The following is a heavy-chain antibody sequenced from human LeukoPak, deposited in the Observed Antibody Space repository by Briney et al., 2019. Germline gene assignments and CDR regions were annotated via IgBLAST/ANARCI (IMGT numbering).Heavy chain of an antibody. V-gene: IGHV3-21*01. CDR1: GFTFSSYS. D-gene: IGHD3/OR15-3a*01. Sequence: GGFLRLSCAASGFTFSSYSMNWVRQAPGKGLEWVSSISSSSSYIYYADSVKGRFTISRDNAKNSLYLQMNSLRAEDTAVYYCARVTRTGSDAFDIWGQGTMVTVSS. CDR3: ARVTRTGSDAFDI. CDR2: ISSSSSYI. J-gene: IGHJ3*02.